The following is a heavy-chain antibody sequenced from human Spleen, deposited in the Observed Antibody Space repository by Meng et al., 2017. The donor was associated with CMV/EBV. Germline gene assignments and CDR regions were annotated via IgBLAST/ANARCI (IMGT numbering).Heavy chain of an antibody. J-gene: IGHJ4*02. CDR2: MSSSSSYT. CDR1: GVTTIDDY. V-gene: IGHV3-11*05. CDR3: ARGSLEDYYFDY. Sequence: GVRVGTGGGLVKPRGALQLSCGDSGVTTIDDYKSWIRQPPGKGLEWVTYMSSSSSYTNYADSVKGRFTISRDNAKNSLYLQMNSLRAEDTAVYYCARGSLEDYYFDYWGQGTLVTVSS.